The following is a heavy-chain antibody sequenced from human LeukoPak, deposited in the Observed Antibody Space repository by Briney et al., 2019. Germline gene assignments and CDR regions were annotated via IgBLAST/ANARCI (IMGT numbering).Heavy chain of an antibody. CDR1: GYSISSGYY. V-gene: IGHV4-38-2*02. Sequence: SETLSLTCTVSGYSISSGYYWGWIRQPPGKGLEWIGSIHYSGSTYYNPSLKSRVTISVDTSKNQFSLKLSSVTAADTAVYYCARATYSSSWYVGEDWFDPWGQGTLVTVSS. CDR3: ARATYSSSWYVGEDWFDP. D-gene: IGHD6-13*01. CDR2: IHYSGST. J-gene: IGHJ5*02.